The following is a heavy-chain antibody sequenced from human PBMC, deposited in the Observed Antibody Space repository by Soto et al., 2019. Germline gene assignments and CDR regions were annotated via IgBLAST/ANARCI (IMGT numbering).Heavy chain of an antibody. CDR2: ISSSGSTI. D-gene: IGHD3-22*01. V-gene: IGHV3-11*01. CDR1: GFTFSDYY. J-gene: IGHJ4*02. CDR3: ARDPYTYYYDSSGHGMDL. Sequence: QVQLVESGGGLVKPGGSLRLSCAASGFTFSDYYMSWIRQASGKGLEWVSYISSSGSTIYYADSVKGRFTISRDNAKNSLYLQMNSLRAEDTAVYYCARDPYTYYYDSSGHGMDLWRQGTLVTVSS.